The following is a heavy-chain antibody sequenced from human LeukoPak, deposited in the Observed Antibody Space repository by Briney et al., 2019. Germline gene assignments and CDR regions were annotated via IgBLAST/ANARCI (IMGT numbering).Heavy chain of an antibody. J-gene: IGHJ4*02. CDR3: ASVTLSAYDGDY. V-gene: IGHV1-2*02. D-gene: IGHD5-12*01. CDR2: INPKSGGT. CDR1: GYTFTGYY. Sequence: ASVKVSFKSSGYTFTGYYMHWVRQAPGQGLEWMGWINPKSGGTNYAQKFQGRVTMTRDTSISTAYMELSRLRSDDTAVYYCASVTLSAYDGDYRGQGTLVTVSS.